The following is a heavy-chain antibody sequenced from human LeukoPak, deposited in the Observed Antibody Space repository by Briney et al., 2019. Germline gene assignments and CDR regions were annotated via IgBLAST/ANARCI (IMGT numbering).Heavy chain of an antibody. D-gene: IGHD5-12*01. CDR1: GFTFSNYD. CDR3: AKGRVATPFDY. V-gene: IGHV3-23*01. Sequence: PGGSLRLSCAASGFTFSNYDMIWVRQAPGKGLEWVSAIDGSGDNTYYADSVKGRFTISRDNSKNTLYLQMNSLRDTAIYCCAKGRVATPFDYWGQGTLVTVSS. J-gene: IGHJ4*02. CDR2: IDGSGDNT.